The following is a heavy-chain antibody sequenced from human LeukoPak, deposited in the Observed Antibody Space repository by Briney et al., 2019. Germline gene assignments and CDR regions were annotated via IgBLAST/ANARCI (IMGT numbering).Heavy chain of an antibody. CDR2: INHSGST. D-gene: IGHD2-2*01. CDR3: ARHQHCSSTSCPYYFDY. CDR1: GGSFSGYY. J-gene: IGHJ4*02. Sequence: PSETLSLTCAVYGGSFSGYYWSWIRQPPGKGLEWIGEINHSGSTNYNPSLKSRVTISVDTSKNQFSLKLSSVTAADTAVYYCARHQHCSSTSCPYYFDYWGQGTLVTVSS. V-gene: IGHV4-34*01.